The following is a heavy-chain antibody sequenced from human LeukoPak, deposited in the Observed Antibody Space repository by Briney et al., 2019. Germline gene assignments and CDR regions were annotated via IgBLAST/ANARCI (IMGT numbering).Heavy chain of an antibody. CDR3: ARLGYCGSTSCHRSIVFYYYYVVV. D-gene: IGHD2-2*03. V-gene: IGHV5-51*01. Sequence: GESLKTSCKGSGYTFTNYWIGWVRQMPGKGLEWMGIIYPGDSDTRYSPSFQGQVTISVDKSISTAYLQWSSLQASDTAMYYCARLGYCGSTSCHRSIVFYYYYVVVWGKGATVTVSS. CDR1: GYTFTNYW. J-gene: IGHJ6*03. CDR2: IYPGDSDT.